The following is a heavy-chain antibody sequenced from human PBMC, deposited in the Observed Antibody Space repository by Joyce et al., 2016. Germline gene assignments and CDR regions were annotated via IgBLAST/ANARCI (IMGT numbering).Heavy chain of an antibody. D-gene: IGHD1-14*01. CDR2: IIPFFGAA. J-gene: IGHJ6*02. CDR1: GGDFSNYT. CDR3: ARGGTSSDHYFFYTLDA. Sequence: QVLLVQSGAAVKRPGSSLRVSCKSSGGDFSNYTVNWVRQAPGQRLEWMGGIIPFFGAAKYAEDFQGRVTLTADQSTRTAYLELSSLTSADTAVYYCARGGTSSDHYFFYTLDAWGPGTTVIVSS. V-gene: IGHV1-69*12.